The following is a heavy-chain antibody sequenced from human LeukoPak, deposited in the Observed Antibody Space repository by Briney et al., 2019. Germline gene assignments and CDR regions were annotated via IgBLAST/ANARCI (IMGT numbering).Heavy chain of an antibody. CDR3: ARESGKFDY. CDR2: ISGDGVST. V-gene: IGHV3-43*02. Sequence: GGSLRLSCVAARLPIADCARHCVREARGKGMEWVSLISGDGVSTFYADSVKGRFSISRDNSKNSLSLEMNSLRTEDTAMYYCARESGKFDYWGQGTLVAVSS. CDR1: RLPIADCA. J-gene: IGHJ4*02.